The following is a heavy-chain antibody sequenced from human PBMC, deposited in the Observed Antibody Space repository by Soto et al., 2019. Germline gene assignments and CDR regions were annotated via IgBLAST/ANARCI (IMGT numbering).Heavy chain of an antibody. V-gene: IGHV3-21*01. D-gene: IGHD2-15*01. CDR1: GFTFSSYS. J-gene: IGHJ5*02. Sequence: GGSLRLSCAASGFTFSSYSMNWVRQAPGKGLEWVSSISSSSSYIYYADSVKGRFTISRDNAKNSLYLQMNSLRADDTAVYYCARFTELRYCSGGSCYGYGFDPWGQGTLVTVSS. CDR2: ISSSSSYI. CDR3: ARFTELRYCSGGSCYGYGFDP.